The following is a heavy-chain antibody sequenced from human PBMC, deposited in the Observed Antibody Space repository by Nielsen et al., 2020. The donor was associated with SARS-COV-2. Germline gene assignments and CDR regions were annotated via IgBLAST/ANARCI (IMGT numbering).Heavy chain of an antibody. CDR2: ISSSSSYI. Sequence: GGSLRLSCAASGFTFSSYSMNWVRQAPGKGLEWVSSISSSSSYIYYADSVKGRFTISRDNAKNSLYLQMNSLRAEDTAVYYCARGGYSYGYAFDYWGQGTLVTVSS. J-gene: IGHJ4*02. V-gene: IGHV3-21*01. CDR1: GFTFSSYS. CDR3: ARGGYSYGYAFDY. D-gene: IGHD5-18*01.